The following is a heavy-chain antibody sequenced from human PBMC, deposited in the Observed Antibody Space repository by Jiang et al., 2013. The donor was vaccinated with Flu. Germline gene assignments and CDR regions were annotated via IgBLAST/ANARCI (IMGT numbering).Heavy chain of an antibody. J-gene: IGHJ3*02. CDR2: ISYDGSNK. V-gene: IGHV3-30-3*01. CDR3: ARGDAFDI. Sequence: EWVAVISYDGSNKYYADSVKGRFTISRDNSKNTLYLQMNSLRAEDTAIYYCARGDAFDIWGQGTMVTVSS.